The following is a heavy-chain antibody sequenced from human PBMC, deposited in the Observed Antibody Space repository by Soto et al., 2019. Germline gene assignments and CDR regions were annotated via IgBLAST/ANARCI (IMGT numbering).Heavy chain of an antibody. Sequence: ASVKVSCKASGYTFTGYYMHWVRQAPGQGLEWMGWINPNSGGTNYAQKFQGRVSMTRDTSISKAYMELSRLRSDDTAVYYCARDLPRELPPNTYSYYGMDXWGQGTTVTVS. V-gene: IGHV1-2*02. CDR1: GYTFTGYY. J-gene: IGHJ6*02. D-gene: IGHD1-26*01. CDR2: INPNSGGT. CDR3: ARDLPRELPPNTYSYYGMDX.